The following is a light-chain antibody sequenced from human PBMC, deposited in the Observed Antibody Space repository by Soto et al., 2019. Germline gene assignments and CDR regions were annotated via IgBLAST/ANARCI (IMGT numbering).Light chain of an antibody. CDR1: QGNSTY. J-gene: IGKJ1*01. Sequence: DIQMTQSPSSLSASVGDRVTITCRASQGNSTYLVWYQQKPGTVPKLLMFAASTLQSGVPSRFSGSGSGTDFTLTISSLQPEDVATYYCQNYSGAPWTFGQGTKVEIK. CDR3: QNYSGAPWT. CDR2: AAS. V-gene: IGKV1-27*01.